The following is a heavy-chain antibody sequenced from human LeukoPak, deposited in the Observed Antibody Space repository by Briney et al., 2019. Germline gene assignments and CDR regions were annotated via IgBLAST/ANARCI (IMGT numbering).Heavy chain of an antibody. D-gene: IGHD2-2*02. CDR2: ISGSDGST. J-gene: IGHJ6*04. Sequence: GGSLRLSCAASGFTFSTYAMTWVRQAPGKGLEWVSVISGSDGSTTYADSVKGRFTISRDNSENTLYLQMNSLRAEDTAVYYCARDLYTSSSGDVWGKGTTVTVSS. CDR3: ARDLYTSSSGDV. CDR1: GFTFSTYA. V-gene: IGHV3-23*01.